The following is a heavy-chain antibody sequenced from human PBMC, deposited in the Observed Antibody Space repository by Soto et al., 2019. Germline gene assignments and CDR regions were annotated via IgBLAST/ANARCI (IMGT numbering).Heavy chain of an antibody. CDR2: IYYSGST. CDR3: ARDLRDRSGSWFDP. D-gene: IGHD3-22*01. Sequence: SETLSLTCTVSGGSISSYYWSWIRQPPGKGLEWIGYIYYSGSTNYNPSLKSRVTISVDTSKNQFSLKLSSVTAADTAVYYCARDLRDRSGSWFDPWGQGTLVTVSS. V-gene: IGHV4-59*01. J-gene: IGHJ5*02. CDR1: GGSISSYY.